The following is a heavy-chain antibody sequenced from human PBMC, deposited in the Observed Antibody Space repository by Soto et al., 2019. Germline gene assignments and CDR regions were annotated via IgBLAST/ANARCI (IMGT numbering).Heavy chain of an antibody. CDR1: GYTFIGYY. V-gene: IGHV1-2*02. Sequence: ASVKVSCKASGYTFIGYYIHWIRQAPGQGLEWMGWISPSNGDTEFAPKFQGRVTVTRDTSLSTVYLTLSRLESDDTAVYYCTWAGVIPFFSYWGQGTQATVSS. D-gene: IGHD3-10*01. CDR3: TWAGVIPFFSY. J-gene: IGHJ4*02. CDR2: ISPSNGDT.